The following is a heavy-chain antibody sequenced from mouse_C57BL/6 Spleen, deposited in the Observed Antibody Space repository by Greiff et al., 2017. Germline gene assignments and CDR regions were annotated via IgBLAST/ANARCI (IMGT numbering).Heavy chain of an antibody. J-gene: IGHJ2*01. CDR3: ARNHYSNYFDY. V-gene: IGHV1-82*01. Sequence: VQLVESGPELVKPGASVKISCKASGYAFSSSWMNWVKQRPGKGLEWIGRIYPGDGDTNYNGKFKGKATLTADKSSSTAYMQLSSLTSEDSAVYFCARNHYSNYFDYWGQGTTLTVSS. D-gene: IGHD2-5*01. CDR2: IYPGDGDT. CDR1: GYAFSSSW.